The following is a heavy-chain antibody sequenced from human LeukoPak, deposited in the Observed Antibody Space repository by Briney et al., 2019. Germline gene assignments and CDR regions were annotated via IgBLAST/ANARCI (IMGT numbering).Heavy chain of an antibody. CDR2: ISGGGDIT. Sequence: GGSLRLSCAASGFTFSSYGMSWVRQAPRKGLEWVSAISGGGDITYYADSVKGRFTISRDNSKNTLYLQMNSLRAEDTAVYYCAKSFGGSYYYYMDVWGKGTTVTVSS. J-gene: IGHJ6*03. CDR3: AKSFGGSYYYYMDV. CDR1: GFTFSSYG. V-gene: IGHV3-23*01. D-gene: IGHD1-26*01.